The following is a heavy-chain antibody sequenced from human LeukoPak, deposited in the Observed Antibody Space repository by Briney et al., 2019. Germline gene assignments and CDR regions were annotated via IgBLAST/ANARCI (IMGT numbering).Heavy chain of an antibody. CDR1: GFTFGDYA. V-gene: IGHV3-49*03. D-gene: IGHD1-26*01. Sequence: GGSLRLSCTASGFTFGDYAMSWFRQAPGKGLEWVGFIRSKAYGGTTEYAASVKGRFTISRDDSKSIAYLQMNSLKTEDTAVYYCTRDGPLSGSYDAYWGQGTLVTVSS. CDR3: TRDGPLSGSYDAY. CDR2: IRSKAYGGTT. J-gene: IGHJ4*02.